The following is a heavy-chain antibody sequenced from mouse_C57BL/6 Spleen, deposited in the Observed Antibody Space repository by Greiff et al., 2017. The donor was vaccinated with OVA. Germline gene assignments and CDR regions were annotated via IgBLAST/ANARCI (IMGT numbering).Heavy chain of an antibody. CDR1: GYTFTDYN. D-gene: IGHD1-1*01. Sequence: VQLKESGPELVKPGASVKIPCKASGYTFTDYNMDWVKQSHGKSLEWIGDINPNNGGTIYNQKFKGKATLTVDKSSSTAYMELRSLTSEDTAVYYCARSEYDGSSWFAYWGQGTLVTVSA. CDR2: INPNNGGT. V-gene: IGHV1-18*01. J-gene: IGHJ3*01. CDR3: ARSEYDGSSWFAY.